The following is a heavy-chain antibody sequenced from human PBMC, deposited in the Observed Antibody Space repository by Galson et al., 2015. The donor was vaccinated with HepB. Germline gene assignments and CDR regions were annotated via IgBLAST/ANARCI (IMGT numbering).Heavy chain of an antibody. V-gene: IGHV3-30*03. CDR2: ISYDGSNK. CDR1: GFTFSNYG. D-gene: IGHD2-15*01. CDR3: ARARSLEAATVLGKGDYFDY. Sequence: SLRLSCAASGFTFSNYGMHWVRQAPGKGLEWVAVISYDGSNKYYADSVKGRFTISRDNSKDTMYLQMNGLRAEDTAIYFCARARSLEAATVLGKGDYFDYWGQGTLVTVSS. J-gene: IGHJ4*02.